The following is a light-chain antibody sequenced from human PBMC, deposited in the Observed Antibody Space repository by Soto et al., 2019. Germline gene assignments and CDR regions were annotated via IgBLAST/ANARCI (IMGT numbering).Light chain of an antibody. Sequence: QSVLTQPPSASATPGQRVTISCSGSTSNIGSNTVHWYQQLPGTAPRLLIYSHNQRPSGVPDRFSGSKSGTSASLAISGLQSEDEADYYCASWDDNLNARVFGGGTQLTVL. V-gene: IGLV1-44*01. CDR2: SHN. J-gene: IGLJ3*02. CDR1: TSNIGSNT. CDR3: ASWDDNLNARV.